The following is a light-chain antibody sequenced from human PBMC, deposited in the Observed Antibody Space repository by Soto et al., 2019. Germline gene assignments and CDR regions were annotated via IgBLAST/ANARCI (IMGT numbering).Light chain of an antibody. CDR3: LQYHNLWA. CDR2: RAS. Sequence: ILMTQSPATVSVSPGESATLSCRASQNIYYNVAWYQQRPGQAPRLLIYRASTRATGVPARFSGRGSGTEFTLTISSLQPEDFTVYSCLQYHNLWAFGQGTKVEI. CDR1: QNIYYN. V-gene: IGKV3-15*01. J-gene: IGKJ1*01.